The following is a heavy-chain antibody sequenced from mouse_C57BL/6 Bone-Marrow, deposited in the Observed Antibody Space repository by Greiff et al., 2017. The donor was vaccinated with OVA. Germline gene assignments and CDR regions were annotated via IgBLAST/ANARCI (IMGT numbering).Heavy chain of an antibody. D-gene: IGHD2-3*01. CDR1: GYTFTDYY. Sequence: EVQLQQSGPVLVKPGASVKMSCKASGYTFTDYYMNWVKQSHGKSLEWIGVINPYNGGTSYNQKFKGKATLTVDKSSSTAYMELNSLTSEDSAVYYCARRQGYSYAMDYWGQGTSVTVSS. J-gene: IGHJ4*01. V-gene: IGHV1-19*01. CDR3: ARRQGYSYAMDY. CDR2: INPYNGGT.